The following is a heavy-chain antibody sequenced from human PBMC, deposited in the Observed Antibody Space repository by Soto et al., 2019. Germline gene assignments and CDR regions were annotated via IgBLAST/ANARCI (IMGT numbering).Heavy chain of an antibody. Sequence: QVQLVESGGGVVQPGRSLRLSCAASGFTFSSYGMHWVRQAPGKGLEWVAVIWFVGSNKYYADSVKGRFTISRDSSKNTLYPQMNSLRAEHTSVYYCGRHNVLLSMWLAPLFYFDYCCQGTPGTVSS. V-gene: IGHV3-33*01. D-gene: IGHD3-10*02. CDR1: GFTFSSYG. CDR2: IWFVGSNK. J-gene: IGHJ4*02. CDR3: GRHNVLLSMWLAPLFYFDY.